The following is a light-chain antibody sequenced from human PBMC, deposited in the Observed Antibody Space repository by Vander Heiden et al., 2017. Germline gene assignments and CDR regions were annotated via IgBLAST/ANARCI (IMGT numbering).Light chain of an antibody. J-gene: IGKJ1*01. Sequence: DIVITESPDYLRVSLGEKAPFHCQSSQNVLYSYNNKNYLAWYQQKPGQPPRLLIYWASTRESGVPDRFSGSGSGTDFTLTISSLQAEDVAVYFCQQYYSSPRTFGQGTKVEVK. CDR2: WAS. CDR1: QNVLYSYNNKNY. CDR3: QQYYSSPRT. V-gene: IGKV4-1*01.